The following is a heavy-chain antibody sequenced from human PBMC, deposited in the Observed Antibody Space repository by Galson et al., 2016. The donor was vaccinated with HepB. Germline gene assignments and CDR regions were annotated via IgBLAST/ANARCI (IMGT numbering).Heavy chain of an antibody. CDR2: IYNSGTT. V-gene: IGHV4-59*01. J-gene: IGHJ6*02. Sequence: SETLSLTCTVSGGSISSYCWSWIRQSPGKGLEWIGHIYNSGTTKYNPSLKSRVTMSVDTSENQFSLNLRSVTAADTAVYYCARNSSSWKNVQFNYYGVDLWGQGTRVTVSS. D-gene: IGHD6-13*01. CDR1: GGSISSYC. CDR3: ARNSSSWKNVQFNYYGVDL.